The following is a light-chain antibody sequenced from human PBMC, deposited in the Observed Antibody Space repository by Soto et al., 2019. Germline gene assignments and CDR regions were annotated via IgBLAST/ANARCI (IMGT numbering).Light chain of an antibody. CDR2: DVS. CDR1: SSDVGGYSY. Sequence: QSVLTQPASVYGSPGQSITISCTGTSSDVGGYSYVSWYQQYPGKAPKLMIFDVSYRPSGVSNRFSGSKSGNTASLTISGLQAEDEADYYCSSYTSSSSNVFGTGTNVTVL. J-gene: IGLJ1*01. CDR3: SSYTSSSSNV. V-gene: IGLV2-14*01.